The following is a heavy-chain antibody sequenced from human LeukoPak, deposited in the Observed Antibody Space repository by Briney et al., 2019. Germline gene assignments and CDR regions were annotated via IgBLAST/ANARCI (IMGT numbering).Heavy chain of an antibody. J-gene: IGHJ6*03. D-gene: IGHD6-13*01. Sequence: GGSLRLSCAASGFTFNSYAMSWIRQAPGRGLEWVSAISDSGGSTYYADSVKGRFTISRDNSKNTLYLQMNSLRAEDTAVYYCAKVGGSSWTNYYYYYMDVWGKGTTVTVSS. CDR2: ISDSGGST. CDR3: AKVGGSSWTNYYYYYMDV. CDR1: GFTFNSYA. V-gene: IGHV3-23*01.